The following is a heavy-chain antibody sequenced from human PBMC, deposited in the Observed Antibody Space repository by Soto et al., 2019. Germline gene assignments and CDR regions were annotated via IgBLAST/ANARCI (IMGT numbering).Heavy chain of an antibody. CDR1: GGSISYSNW. Sequence: PSETLALTCAVSGGSISYSNWWSWVRQPPGKGLEWIGEIYHSGSTYYNPSLKSRVTISVDRSKNQFSLKLSSVTAADTAVYYCARVVISGSYLDYWGQGTLVTVSS. CDR2: IYHSGST. J-gene: IGHJ4*02. CDR3: ARVVISGSYLDY. D-gene: IGHD1-26*01. V-gene: IGHV4-4*02.